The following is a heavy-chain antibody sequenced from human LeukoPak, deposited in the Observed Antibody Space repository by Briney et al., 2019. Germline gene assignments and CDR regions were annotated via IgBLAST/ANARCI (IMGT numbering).Heavy chain of an antibody. J-gene: IGHJ6*03. D-gene: IGHD6-19*01. Sequence: GGSLRLSCAASGFTFDDYGMSWVRQAPGKGLEWVSGINWSGDSTGYADSVKGRFTISRDNAKNSLYLQMNSLRAEDTALYYCVRARGSGWYFYMDVWGKGTTVTVSS. CDR1: GFTFDDYG. CDR3: VRARGSGWYFYMDV. V-gene: IGHV3-20*04. CDR2: INWSGDST.